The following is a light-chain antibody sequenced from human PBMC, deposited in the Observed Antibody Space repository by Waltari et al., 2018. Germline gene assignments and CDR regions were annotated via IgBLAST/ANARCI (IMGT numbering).Light chain of an antibody. J-gene: IGLJ1*01. V-gene: IGLV3-10*01. Sequence: SYELTQTPSVSVSPGQTARITCPGHELPSTSAYWFQQKSGQAPRLVINEDTKRPSGIPERFSESSSGTVATLTITGAQVDDEADYYCYSSDSTGLRVFGGGTTVVVL. CDR2: EDT. CDR3: YSSDSTGLRV. CDR1: ELPSTS.